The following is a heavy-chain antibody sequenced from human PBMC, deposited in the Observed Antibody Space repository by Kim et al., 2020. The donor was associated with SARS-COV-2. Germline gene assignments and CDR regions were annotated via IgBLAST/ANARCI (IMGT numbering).Heavy chain of an antibody. J-gene: IGHJ4*02. D-gene: IGHD3-10*01. CDR2: ISYDGSNK. Sequence: GGSLRLSCAASGFTFSSYGMHWVRQAPGKGLEWVAVISYDGSNKYYADSVKGRFTISRDNSKNTLYLQMNSLRAEDTAVYYCAKDMEDYYGSGSYSGYFDYWGQGTLVTVSS. CDR1: GFTFSSYG. V-gene: IGHV3-30*18. CDR3: AKDMEDYYGSGSYSGYFDY.